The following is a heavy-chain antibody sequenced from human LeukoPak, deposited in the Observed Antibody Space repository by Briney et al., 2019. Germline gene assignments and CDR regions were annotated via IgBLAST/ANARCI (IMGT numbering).Heavy chain of an antibody. J-gene: IGHJ4*02. V-gene: IGHV4-59*01. D-gene: IGHD2-21*02. Sequence: SETLSLTCTVSGGSISSYYWSWIRQPPGKGLEWIGYIYYSGSTNYNPSLKSRVTISVDTSKNQFSLKLSSVTAADTAVYYCARSRAYCGGDCYSAFDYWGQGTLVTVSS. CDR2: IYYSGST. CDR3: ARSRAYCGGDCYSAFDY. CDR1: GGSISSYY.